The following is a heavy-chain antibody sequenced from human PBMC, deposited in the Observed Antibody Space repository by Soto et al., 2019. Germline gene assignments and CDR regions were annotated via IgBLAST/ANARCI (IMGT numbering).Heavy chain of an antibody. Sequence: PGGSLRLSCAASGFPLRSYAMSWVRQAPGKGLEWVSAISGSGGSTYYADSVKGRFTISRDNSKSTLYLQMNSLRAEDTAAYYCAKDYGDIVATLVGMDVWGQGTTVTVSS. CDR1: GFPLRSYA. V-gene: IGHV3-23*01. CDR3: AKDYGDIVATLVGMDV. D-gene: IGHD5-12*01. J-gene: IGHJ6*02. CDR2: ISGSGGST.